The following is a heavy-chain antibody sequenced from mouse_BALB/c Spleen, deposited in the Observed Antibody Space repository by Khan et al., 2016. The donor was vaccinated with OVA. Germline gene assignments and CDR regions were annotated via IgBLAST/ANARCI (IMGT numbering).Heavy chain of an antibody. CDR3: ARGNYCGNYAWFAY. CDR2: INTNTGEP. J-gene: IGHJ3*01. V-gene: IGHV9-3*02. CDR1: GYTFTNYG. D-gene: IGHD1-1*01. Sequence: QIQLLQSGPELKKPGETVKISCKASGYTFTNYGINWVKQAPGKGLKWMGWINTNTGEPTYAEEFKGRFAFSLETSASTAYLQLNNLKTEDTATYFCARGNYCGNYAWFAYWGQGTLVTVSA.